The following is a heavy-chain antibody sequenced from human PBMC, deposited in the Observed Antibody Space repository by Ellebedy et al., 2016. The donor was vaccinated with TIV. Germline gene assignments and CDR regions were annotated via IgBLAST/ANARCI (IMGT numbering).Heavy chain of an antibody. Sequence: SETLSLTXTVSGYSISSGYYWGWIRQPPGKGLEWIGSIYHSGSTYYNPSLKSRVTISVDTSKNQFSLKLSSVTAADTAVYYCARQDYYDSSGLGSRWGQGTLVTVSS. J-gene: IGHJ4*02. CDR3: ARQDYYDSSGLGSR. CDR1: GYSISSGYY. V-gene: IGHV4-38-2*02. CDR2: IYHSGST. D-gene: IGHD3-22*01.